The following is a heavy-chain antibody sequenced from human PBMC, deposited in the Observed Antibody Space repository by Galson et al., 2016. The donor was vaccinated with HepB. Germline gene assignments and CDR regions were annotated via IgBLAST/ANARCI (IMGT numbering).Heavy chain of an antibody. CDR1: GFAFNDYY. J-gene: IGHJ4*02. D-gene: IGHD6-13*01. CDR2: ISSSGASI. CDR3: ARASRPFSSSWYVY. Sequence: SLRLSCAASGFAFNDYYMSWIRQAPGKGLEWLSYISSSGASIYYTDSVKGRFTISRDNAKNSLYLHMNSLRAEDTAVYYCARASRPFSSSWYVYWGQGTLVTVSS. V-gene: IGHV3-11*04.